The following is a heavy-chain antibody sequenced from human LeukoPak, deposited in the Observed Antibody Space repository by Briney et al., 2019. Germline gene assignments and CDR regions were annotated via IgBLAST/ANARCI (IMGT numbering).Heavy chain of an antibody. J-gene: IGHJ4*02. Sequence: GGSLRLSCAASGFTFRSYSMNWVRQAPGKGLEWVSSISSSSSYIYYADSVKGRFTISRDNAKNSLYLQMNSLRAEDTAVYYCARVTEYYYDSSGYYDYWGQGTLVTVSS. CDR2: ISSSSSYI. CDR3: ARVTEYYYDSSGYYDY. CDR1: GFTFRSYS. V-gene: IGHV3-21*01. D-gene: IGHD3-22*01.